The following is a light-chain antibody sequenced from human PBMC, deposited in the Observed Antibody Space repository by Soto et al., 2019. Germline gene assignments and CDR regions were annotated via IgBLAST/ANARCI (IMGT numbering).Light chain of an antibody. V-gene: IGLV1-47*01. CDR2: RNN. Sequence: QAVVTQPPSASGTPGQRVTISCSGSSSNIGRNYVYWYQQLPGTAPKLLIYRNNERPSGVPDRLSGSKSGTSASLAISGLRSEDEADYYCAAWDDRLSGWVFGGGTKLTVL. CDR1: SSNIGRNY. CDR3: AAWDDRLSGWV. J-gene: IGLJ3*02.